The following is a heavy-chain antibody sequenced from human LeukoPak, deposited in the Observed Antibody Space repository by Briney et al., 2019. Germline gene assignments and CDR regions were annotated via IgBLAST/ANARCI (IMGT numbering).Heavy chain of an antibody. Sequence: PGGSLRLSCSASGFTFSDYHMSWIRQAPGKGLEWVSYISSSASTIYYADSVKGRFTISRDNAKNSLYLQMNSLRAEDTAIYYCANVILGYCSSTSCYTDDYWGQGTLVTVSS. V-gene: IGHV3-11*01. J-gene: IGHJ4*02. D-gene: IGHD2-2*02. CDR1: GFTFSDYH. CDR2: ISSSASTI. CDR3: ANVILGYCSSTSCYTDDY.